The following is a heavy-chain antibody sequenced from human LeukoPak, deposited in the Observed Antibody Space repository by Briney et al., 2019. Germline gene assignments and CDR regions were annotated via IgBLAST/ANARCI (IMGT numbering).Heavy chain of an antibody. Sequence: SETLSLTCTVSGGSISSGGYYWSWIRQHPGKGLEWIGYIYYSGSTYYNPSLKSRVTVSVDTSKNQFSLKLSSVTAADTAVYYCARAGAYDSSGYYFLPFDYWGQGTLVTVSS. V-gene: IGHV4-31*03. CDR3: ARAGAYDSSGYYFLPFDY. J-gene: IGHJ4*02. CDR2: IYYSGST. D-gene: IGHD3-22*01. CDR1: GGSISSGGYY.